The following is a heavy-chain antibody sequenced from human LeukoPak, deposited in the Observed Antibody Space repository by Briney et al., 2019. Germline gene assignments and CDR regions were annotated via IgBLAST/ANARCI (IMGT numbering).Heavy chain of an antibody. J-gene: IGHJ4*02. CDR1: GFTFSSYW. CDR3: ARDNHPPNCGGDCGGTLDY. Sequence: PGGSLRLSCAASGFTFSSYWMSWVRQAPGKGLEWVANIKQDGSEKYYVDSVKGRFTISRDNAKNSLYLQMNSLRAEDTAVYYCARDNHPPNCGGDCGGTLDYWGQGTLVTVSS. V-gene: IGHV3-7*01. CDR2: IKQDGSEK. D-gene: IGHD2-21*02.